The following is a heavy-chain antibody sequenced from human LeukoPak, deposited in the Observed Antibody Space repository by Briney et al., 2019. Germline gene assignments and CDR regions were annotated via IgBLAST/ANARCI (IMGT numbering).Heavy chain of an antibody. Sequence: SQTLSLTCAVSGGSISSGGYSWSWIRQPPGKGLEWIGCIYHSGSTYYNPSLKSRVTISVDRSKNQFSLKLSPVTAADTAVYYCARQKETIFGVVIGYFDYWGQGTLVTVSS. D-gene: IGHD3-3*01. CDR2: IYHSGST. J-gene: IGHJ4*02. CDR1: GGSISSGGYS. CDR3: ARQKETIFGVVIGYFDY. V-gene: IGHV4-30-2*01.